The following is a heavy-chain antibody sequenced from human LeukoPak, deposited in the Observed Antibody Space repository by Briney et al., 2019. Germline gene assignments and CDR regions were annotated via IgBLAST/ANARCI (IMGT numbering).Heavy chain of an antibody. CDR3: ARYHCSGGSCYSLHFDY. Sequence: ASVKVSCKASGYTFTSYDINWVRQAPGQGLEWMGIINPSGGSTSYAQKFQGRVTMTRDTSTSTVYMELSSLRSEDTAVYYCARYHCSGGSCYSLHFDYWGQGTLVTVSS. CDR2: INPSGGST. J-gene: IGHJ4*02. CDR1: GYTFTSYD. V-gene: IGHV1-46*01. D-gene: IGHD2-15*01.